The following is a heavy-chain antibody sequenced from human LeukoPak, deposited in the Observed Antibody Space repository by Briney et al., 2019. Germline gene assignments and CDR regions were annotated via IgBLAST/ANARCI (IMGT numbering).Heavy chain of an antibody. V-gene: IGHV3-30*04. D-gene: IGHD6-19*01. CDR1: GFTFSSYA. CDR2: ISYDGSNK. J-gene: IGHJ6*03. Sequence: GGSLRLSCAASGFTFSSYAMHWVRQAPGKGLEWVAVISYDGSNKYYADSVKGRFTISRDNSKNTLYLQMNSLRAEDTAVYYCARDREAVAGNYYMDVWGKGTTVTVSS. CDR3: ARDREAVAGNYYMDV.